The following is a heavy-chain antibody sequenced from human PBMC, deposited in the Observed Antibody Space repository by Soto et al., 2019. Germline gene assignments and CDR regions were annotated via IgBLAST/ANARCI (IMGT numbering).Heavy chain of an antibody. CDR1: GSAYTSDY. D-gene: IGHD6-13*01. CDR2: INPSGGST. CDR3: ARGLYSSSPSRINYYYYYGMDV. Sequence: VSVKGSCNTFGSAYTSDYVHWVRQATGQGLEWMGIINPSGGSTSYAQKFQGRVTMTRDTSTSTVYMELSSLRSEDTAVYYCARGLYSSSPSRINYYYYYGMDVWGQGTTVTVSS. V-gene: IGHV1-46*01. J-gene: IGHJ6*02.